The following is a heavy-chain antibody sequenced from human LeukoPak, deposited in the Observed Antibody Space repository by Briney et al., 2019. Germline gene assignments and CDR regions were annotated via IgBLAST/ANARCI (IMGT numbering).Heavy chain of an antibody. D-gene: IGHD3-22*01. CDR3: ARVNAPSYYYDSSGYHFDY. V-gene: IGHV4-4*02. CDR2: IYHSGST. CDR1: GVSISSSNW. J-gene: IGHJ4*02. Sequence: SETLSLTCAVSGVSISSSNWWSWVRQPPGEGLEWIGEIYHSGSTNYNPSLKNRVTISVDKSKDQFSLKLSSVTAADTAVYYCARVNAPSYYYDSSGYHFDYWGQGTLVTVSS.